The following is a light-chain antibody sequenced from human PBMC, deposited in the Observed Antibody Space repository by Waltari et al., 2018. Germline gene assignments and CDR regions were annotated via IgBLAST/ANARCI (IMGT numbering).Light chain of an antibody. CDR3: QQYNNWPPWT. CDR1: QSVRNN. V-gene: IGKV3-15*01. CDR2: GAS. J-gene: IGKJ1*01. Sequence: IVMTQSPATLSVSPRERATLSCRASQSVRNNLVWYQQKPGQAPRLLIYGASTRVTGIPARFSGSGSGTEFTLTISSLQSEDFAVYYCQQYNNWPPWTFGQGTKVEIK.